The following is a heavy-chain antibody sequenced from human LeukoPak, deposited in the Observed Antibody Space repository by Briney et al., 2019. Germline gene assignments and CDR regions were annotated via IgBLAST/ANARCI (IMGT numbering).Heavy chain of an antibody. CDR2: IYYSGST. Sequence: SETLSLTCTVSGGSISSYYWSWIRQPPGKGLEWIGYIYYSGSTNYNPSLKSRVTISVDTSKNQFSLKLSSVTAADTAVYYCARHNDFWSGYPVAFDIWGQGTMVTVSS. D-gene: IGHD3-3*01. J-gene: IGHJ3*02. V-gene: IGHV4-59*08. CDR3: ARHNDFWSGYPVAFDI. CDR1: GGSISSYY.